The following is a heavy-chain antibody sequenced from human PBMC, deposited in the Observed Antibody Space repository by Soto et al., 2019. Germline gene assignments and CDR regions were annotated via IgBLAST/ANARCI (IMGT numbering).Heavy chain of an antibody. CDR1: GYTFTSYG. CDR3: ASRSLRVLGYAFDI. CDR2: ISAYNGNT. V-gene: IGHV1-18*01. Sequence: QVQLAQSGAEVKKPGASGKVSCKASGYTFTSYGISWVRQAPGQGLEWMGWISAYNGNTNYAQKLQGRVTMTTDTSTSTAYMELRSLRSDDTAVYYCASRSLRVLGYAFDIWRQGTMVTVSS. J-gene: IGHJ3*02. D-gene: IGHD4-17*01.